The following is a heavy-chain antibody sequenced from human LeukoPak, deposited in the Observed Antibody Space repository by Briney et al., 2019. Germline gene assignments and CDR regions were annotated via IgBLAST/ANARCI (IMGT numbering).Heavy chain of an antibody. J-gene: IGHJ4*02. D-gene: IGHD3-22*01. Sequence: PGGSLRLSCVASGFTFSRYWMSWVRQAPGKGLEWVANIKQDGSEKYYVDSVKGRFTISRDNAKNSLYLQLDSLRAEDTAVYYCARAPPYYYESTGHYRGSGYFDYWGQGTLVTVSS. V-gene: IGHV3-7*01. CDR2: IKQDGSEK. CDR3: ARAPPYYYESTGHYRGSGYFDY. CDR1: GFTFSRYW.